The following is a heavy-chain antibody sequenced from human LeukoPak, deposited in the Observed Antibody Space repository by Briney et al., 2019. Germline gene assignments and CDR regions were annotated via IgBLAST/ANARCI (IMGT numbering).Heavy chain of an antibody. CDR1: GYTFNYYD. CDR3: ARGALPLFFYDTSGYYWLDY. J-gene: IGHJ4*02. Sequence: ASVKVSCKASGYTFNYYDINWVRQAAGQGREWMGWMNPKSGNTGYAQKFQGRLTMNKIISTGTAFMELSSLTTEDTAVYYCARGALPLFFYDTSGYYWLDYWGQGALVTVS. V-gene: IGHV1-8*01. D-gene: IGHD3-22*01. CDR2: MNPKSGNT.